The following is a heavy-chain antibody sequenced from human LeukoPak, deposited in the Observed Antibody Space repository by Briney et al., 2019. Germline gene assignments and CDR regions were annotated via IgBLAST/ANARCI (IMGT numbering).Heavy chain of an antibody. CDR3: ARTGQEWELLTSYGMDV. CDR1: GGTFSCYA. Sequence: ASVKVSCKASGGTFSCYAISWVRQAPGQGLEGMGGIIPIFGTANYAQKFQGRVTITADESTSKAHMELSSLRAEDTGLYYYARTGQEWELLTSYGMDVWGQGTTVTVSS. CDR2: IIPIFGTA. D-gene: IGHD1-26*01. V-gene: IGHV1-69*13. J-gene: IGHJ6*01.